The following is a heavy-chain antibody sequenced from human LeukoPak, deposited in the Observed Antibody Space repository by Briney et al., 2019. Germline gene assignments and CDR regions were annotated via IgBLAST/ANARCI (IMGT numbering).Heavy chain of an antibody. Sequence: PSETLSLTCTVSGGSISSYYWNWIRQPPGKGLEWIGYIYYSGSTNYNPSLKSRVTISVDTSKNQFPLKLSSVTAADTAVYYCARGDSGDFDYWGQGTLVTVSS. V-gene: IGHV4-59*01. D-gene: IGHD1-26*01. CDR1: GGSISSYY. CDR3: ARGDSGDFDY. J-gene: IGHJ4*02. CDR2: IYYSGST.